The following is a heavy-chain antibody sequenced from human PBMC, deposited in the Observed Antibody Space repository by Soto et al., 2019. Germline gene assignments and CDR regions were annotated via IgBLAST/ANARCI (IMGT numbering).Heavy chain of an antibody. V-gene: IGHV5-51*01. CDR2: IYPGDSDT. J-gene: IGHJ6*02. Sequence: GESLKISCKGSGYSFTSYWIGWVRQMPGKGLEWMGIIYPGDSDTRYSQSFQGQVTISADKSISTAYLQWSSLKASDTAMYYCATRGYSYGTAYYYYGMDVWGQGTTVTVS. D-gene: IGHD5-18*01. CDR1: GYSFTSYW. CDR3: ATRGYSYGTAYYYYGMDV.